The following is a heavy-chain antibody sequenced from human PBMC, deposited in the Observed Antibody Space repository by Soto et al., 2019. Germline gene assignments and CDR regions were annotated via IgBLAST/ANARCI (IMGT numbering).Heavy chain of an antibody. Sequence: GGSLRLSCAASGFTFSSYAMHWVRQAPGKGLEWVAVISYDGSNKYYADSVKGRFTISRDNSKNTLYLQMNSLRAEDTAVYYCARDVYCGGDCFHYYYGMDVWGQGTTVTVSS. D-gene: IGHD2-21*02. J-gene: IGHJ6*02. CDR1: GFTFSSYA. V-gene: IGHV3-30*04. CDR2: ISYDGSNK. CDR3: ARDVYCGGDCFHYYYGMDV.